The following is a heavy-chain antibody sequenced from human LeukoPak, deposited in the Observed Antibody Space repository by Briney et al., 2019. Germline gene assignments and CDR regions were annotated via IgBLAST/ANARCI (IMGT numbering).Heavy chain of an antibody. J-gene: IGHJ4*02. Sequence: SQTLSLTCTVSGGSISSGGYYWSWIRQHPGQGLEWIGYNYYSGSTYYNPSLKSRVTISVDTSKNQFSLKLSSVTAADTAVYYCASRHYDSSSAPFDYWGQGTLVTVSS. CDR2: NYYSGST. CDR1: GGSISSGGYY. V-gene: IGHV4-31*03. CDR3: ASRHYDSSSAPFDY. D-gene: IGHD3-22*01.